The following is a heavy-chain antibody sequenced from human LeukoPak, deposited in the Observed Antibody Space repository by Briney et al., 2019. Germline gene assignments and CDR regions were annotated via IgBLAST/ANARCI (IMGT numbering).Heavy chain of an antibody. D-gene: IGHD5-24*01. CDR3: ARWLQSLAYFGH. V-gene: IGHV3-53*01. CDR2: IYSGGST. J-gene: IGHJ4*02. Sequence: PGGSLRLSCAASGFTVSSNYMSWVGQAPGKGLEWVSVIYSGGSTNYADSVKGRFTISRDNSKNTLYLQMNSLRAEDTAVYYCARWLQSLAYFGHWGQGTLVTVSS. CDR1: GFTVSSNY.